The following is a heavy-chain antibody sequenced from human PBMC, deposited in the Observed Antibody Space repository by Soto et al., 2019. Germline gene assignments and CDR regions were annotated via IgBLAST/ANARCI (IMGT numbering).Heavy chain of an antibody. CDR3: ARDYYDYIWGSYQYFDY. V-gene: IGHV3-21*01. CDR1: GFTFSSYS. Sequence: GGSLRLSCAASGFTFSSYSMNWVRQAPGKGLEWVSSISSSSSYIYYADSVKGRFTISRDNAKNSLYLQMNSLRAEDTAVYYCARDYYDYIWGSYQYFDYWGQGTLVTVSS. D-gene: IGHD3-16*01. CDR2: ISSSSSYI. J-gene: IGHJ4*02.